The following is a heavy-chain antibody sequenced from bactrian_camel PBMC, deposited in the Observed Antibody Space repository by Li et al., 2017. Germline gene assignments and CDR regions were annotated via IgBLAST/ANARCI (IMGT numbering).Heavy chain of an antibody. V-gene: IGHV3S53*01. CDR1: GYRFGNIFTHCN. CDR3: AAEHCGGNAPREYNY. J-gene: IGHJ4*01. Sequence: HVQLVESGGGSVQAGGSLKLSCAASGYRFGNIFTHCNMGWYRQTTGAERALVSRIKTDGTTMYANSVKGRLTISQDKPKNTLYLEMSSVKVEDTAMYYCAAEHCGGNAPREYNYFGQGTQVTVS. CDR2: IKTDGTT. D-gene: IGHD2*01.